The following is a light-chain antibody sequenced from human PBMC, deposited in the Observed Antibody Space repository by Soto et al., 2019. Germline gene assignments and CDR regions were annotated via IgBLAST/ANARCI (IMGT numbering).Light chain of an antibody. Sequence: DIVMTQSPATLSVSPGERATLSCRASQSVSINLAWYQLRPGQAPRLRIYGASTRATGIPARFSGSGSGTEFTLTISSLQSEDFAVYYCQQYNNWPPFTFGLGTKVDIK. CDR2: GAS. CDR3: QQYNNWPPFT. J-gene: IGKJ3*01. CDR1: QSVSIN. V-gene: IGKV3-15*01.